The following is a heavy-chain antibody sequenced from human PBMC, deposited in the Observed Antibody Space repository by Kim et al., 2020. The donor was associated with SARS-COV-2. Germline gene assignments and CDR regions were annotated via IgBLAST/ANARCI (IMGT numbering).Heavy chain of an antibody. CDR3: AGYCSGISCYSGYY. V-gene: IGHV3-23*01. D-gene: IGHD2-15*01. Sequence: ADSVKGRFAISRDNSKNTLYLQMNSLRAEDTAVYYCAGYCSGISCYSGYYWGQGTLVTVSS. J-gene: IGHJ4*02.